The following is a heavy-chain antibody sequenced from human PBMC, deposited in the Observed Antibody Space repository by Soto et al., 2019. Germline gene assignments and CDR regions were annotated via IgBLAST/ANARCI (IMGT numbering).Heavy chain of an antibody. CDR3: AKAGYCVSTSCYFPFDY. J-gene: IGHJ4*02. Sequence: GSLRLSCAASGFTFSSYAMSWVRQAPGKGLEWVSTVSGSGSSTYYADSVKGRFTISRDNSKNTLYLQMNSLRAEDAAVYSCAKAGYCVSTSCYFPFDYWGQGTLVTVSS. CDR2: VSGSGSST. V-gene: IGHV3-23*01. CDR1: GFTFSSYA. D-gene: IGHD2-2*01.